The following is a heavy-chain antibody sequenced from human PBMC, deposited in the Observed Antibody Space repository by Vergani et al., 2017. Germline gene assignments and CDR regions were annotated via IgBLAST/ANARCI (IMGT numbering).Heavy chain of an antibody. CDR2: IIPIFGTA. CDR3: ARVGGGNQLWAYFGY. CDR1: GGTFSSYA. Sequence: QVQLVQSGAEVKKPGSSVKVSCKASGGTFSSYAINWVRQAPGQGLEWMGRIIPIFGTATYAQKFQGRVTITAVDSTSTAYMELSSLRSEDTAVYYCARVGGGNQLWAYFGYWAKGPLVTFPS. D-gene: IGHD5-18*01. J-gene: IGHJ4*02. V-gene: IGHV1-69*13.